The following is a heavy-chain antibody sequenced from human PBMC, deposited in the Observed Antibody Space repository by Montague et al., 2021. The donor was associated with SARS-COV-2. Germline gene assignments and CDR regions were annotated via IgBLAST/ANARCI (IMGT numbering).Heavy chain of an antibody. CDR2: IYYSGRT. Sequence: TLSLTCTVSGDYISAGGYYWSWIRQHPEKGLEWIGNIYYSGRTSYXXXXEXRVTISIATAANQFSLMMTSVTAADPAVYYCAKVHPDGAFRSGTKWFDPWGPGIRVTVSS. V-gene: IGHV4-31*03. CDR3: AKVHPDGAFRSGTKWFDP. D-gene: IGHD3-3*01. CDR1: GDYISAGGYY. J-gene: IGHJ5*02.